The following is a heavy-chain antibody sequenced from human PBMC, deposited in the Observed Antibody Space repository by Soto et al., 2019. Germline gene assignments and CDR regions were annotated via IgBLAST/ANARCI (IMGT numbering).Heavy chain of an antibody. CDR3: ARLGTKAMDV. CDR2: IIPLFGTA. Sequence: QVQLVHSGAEVRKPGSSVSVSCKASGGTFDAYTITWVRQAPGQGLEWMGGIIPLFGTANYAQKFQGRVTITADESTTTAHMELSSLRSEDTAVYFCARLGTKAMDVWGQGTTVTISS. V-gene: IGHV1-69*01. CDR1: GGTFDAYT. J-gene: IGHJ6*02. D-gene: IGHD2-2*01.